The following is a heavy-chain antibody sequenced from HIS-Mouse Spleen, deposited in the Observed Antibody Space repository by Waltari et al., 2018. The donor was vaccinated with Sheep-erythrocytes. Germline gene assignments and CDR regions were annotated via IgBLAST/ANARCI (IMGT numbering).Heavy chain of an antibody. CDR1: GFTFSSYD. J-gene: IGHJ4*02. D-gene: IGHD6-13*01. Sequence: EVQLVESGGGLVQPGGSLRLSCAASGFTFSSYDMHWVRQATGKGLEWVSAIGTAGDTYYPGSVKGRLTISRENAKNSLYLQMNSLRAGDTAVYYCARAGLYSSLDYWGQGTLVTVSS. CDR3: ARAGLYSSLDY. CDR2: IGTAGDT. V-gene: IGHV3-13*01.